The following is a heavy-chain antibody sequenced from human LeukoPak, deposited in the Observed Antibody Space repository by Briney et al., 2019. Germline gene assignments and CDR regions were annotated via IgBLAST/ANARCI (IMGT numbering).Heavy chain of an antibody. D-gene: IGHD5-18*01. CDR3: AKVWDWWIPTDY. Sequence: ASVKVSCKASGGTFSSYAISWVRQAPGQGLEWMGGVIPIFGTANYAQKFQGRVTITADEYTSTAYMELSSLRSEDTAVYYCAKVWDWWIPTDYWGQGTLVTVSS. J-gene: IGHJ4*02. V-gene: IGHV1-69*13. CDR1: GGTFSSYA. CDR2: VIPIFGTA.